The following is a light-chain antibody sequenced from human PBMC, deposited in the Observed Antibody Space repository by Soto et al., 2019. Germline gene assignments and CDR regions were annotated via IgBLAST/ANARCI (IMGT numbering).Light chain of an antibody. CDR2: AAS. J-gene: IGKJ1*01. CDR1: QDISNY. V-gene: IGKV1-27*01. Sequence: DIQMTQSPSSLSASVGDRVTITCRASQDISNYLAWYQQKPGKVPKLLIFAASTLQSGVPSRFSGSGSGTDFTLTISSLQPEDVATYYCQKYNGAPWTFGQGTKVEIK. CDR3: QKYNGAPWT.